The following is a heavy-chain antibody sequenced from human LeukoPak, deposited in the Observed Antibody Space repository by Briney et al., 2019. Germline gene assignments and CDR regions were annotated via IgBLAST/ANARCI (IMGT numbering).Heavy chain of an antibody. J-gene: IGHJ5*02. Sequence: GSSVKGSCKAAGGTFSSYAISWVRQAPGQGLEWMGGIIPIFGTANYAQKFQGRVTITADESTSTAYMELSSLRSEDTAVYYCASSSSELFNNWFDPWGQGALVTVSS. CDR3: ASSSSELFNNWFDP. CDR1: GGTFSSYA. D-gene: IGHD2-21*01. V-gene: IGHV1-69*13. CDR2: IIPIFGTA.